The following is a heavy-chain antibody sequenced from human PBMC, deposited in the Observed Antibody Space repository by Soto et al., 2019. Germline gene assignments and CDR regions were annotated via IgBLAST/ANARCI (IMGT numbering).Heavy chain of an antibody. V-gene: IGHV3-23*01. CDR1: VFTFGICC. CDR2: VSPHAANT. J-gene: IGHJ4*02. D-gene: IGHD1-1*01. CDR3: ETEGATTTWNFDY. Sequence: GGSLRITCVASVFTFGICCMNWLGQRQGKGLEWVAGVSPHAANTYYADSVSGRFIISRDDSRKTVSLDMNSLRGEDSAVYTGETEGATTTWNFDYWGQGTVVTVSS.